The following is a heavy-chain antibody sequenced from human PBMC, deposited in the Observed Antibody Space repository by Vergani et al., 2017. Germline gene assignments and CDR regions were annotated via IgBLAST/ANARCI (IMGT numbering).Heavy chain of an antibody. V-gene: IGHV1-69*01. Sequence: QVQLVQSGAEVKKPGSSVKVSCKASGGTFSSYAISWVRQAPGQGLEWMGGIIPIFGTANYAQKFQGRVTITADESTSTAYMELSSLRSEDTAVYYCARALGSGYSYGRKYYFDYWGQGTLVTVSS. CDR3: ARALGSGYSYGRKYYFDY. D-gene: IGHD5-18*01. J-gene: IGHJ4*02. CDR1: GGTFSSYA. CDR2: IIPIFGTA.